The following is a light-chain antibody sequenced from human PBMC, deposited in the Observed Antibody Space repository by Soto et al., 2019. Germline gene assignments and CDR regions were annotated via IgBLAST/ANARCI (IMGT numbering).Light chain of an antibody. CDR3: QQGSTH. CDR2: DAS. V-gene: IGKV3-11*01. CDR1: QSVDDH. J-gene: IGKJ4*01. Sequence: EIVLTQSPATLSLSPGERGTLSCRASQSVDDHLAWYQQKPGQAPRLLIYDASKRAAGIPARFSGSGSGTDFTLTITTLEPDDFGDYYCQQGSTHFGGGTRV.